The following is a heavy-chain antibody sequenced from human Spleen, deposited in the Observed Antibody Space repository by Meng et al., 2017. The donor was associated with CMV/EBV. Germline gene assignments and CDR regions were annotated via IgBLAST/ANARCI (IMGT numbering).Heavy chain of an antibody. V-gene: IGHV3-7*01. CDR2: IKQDGSEK. J-gene: IGHJ4*02. CDR1: GFTFNGFW. Sequence: GESLKISCAASGFTFNGFWMTWVRQAPGKGLEWVANIKQDGSEKYYVDSVKGRFPISRDNAKNSLYLQMNSLRAEDTAVYFCAIAIWFGELCDYWGQGTLVTVSS. CDR3: AIAIWFGELCDY. D-gene: IGHD3-10*01.